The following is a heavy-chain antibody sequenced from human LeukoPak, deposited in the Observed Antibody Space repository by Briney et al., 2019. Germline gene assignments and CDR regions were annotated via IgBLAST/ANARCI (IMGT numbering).Heavy chain of an antibody. J-gene: IGHJ6*02. CDR1: GFTFSIYS. D-gene: IGHD4-11*01. CDR2: IDSSSYNI. V-gene: IGHV3-21*01. CDR3: ARSYSNHLFGMDV. Sequence: AGGSLRLSCAASGFTFSIYSMNWVRQAPGKGLEWVSSIDSSSYNIYYADSVKGRFTISRDNAQSSVFLQMNSLRAEDTAVYYCARSYSNHLFGMDVWGQGTAVTVSS.